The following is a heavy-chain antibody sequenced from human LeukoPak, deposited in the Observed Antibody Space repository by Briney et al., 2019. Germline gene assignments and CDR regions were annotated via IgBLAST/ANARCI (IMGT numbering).Heavy chain of an antibody. CDR3: ARINVAEKPGPHVDY. CDR2: ISYDGSNK. J-gene: IGHJ4*02. CDR1: GFTFSSYG. D-gene: IGHD1-14*01. V-gene: IGHV3-30*03. Sequence: PGGSLRLSCAASGFTFSSYGMHWVRQAPGKGLEWVAVISYDGSNKYYTDSVKGRFTISRDNSKNTLYLQMNSLRAEDTAVYYCARINVAEKPGPHVDYWGQGTLVTVSS.